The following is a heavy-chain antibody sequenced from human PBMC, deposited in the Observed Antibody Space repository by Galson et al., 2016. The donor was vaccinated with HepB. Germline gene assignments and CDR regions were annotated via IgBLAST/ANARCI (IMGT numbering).Heavy chain of an antibody. V-gene: IGHV3-15*01. Sequence: SLRLSCAASGFSFSNAWMNWLRQAPGKGLEWVGRIKSRTHGETTDYAAPVKGRFTISRDDSKNALFLQMNSLKTEDTAVYSCTTGSPWFDYFAYWSQGTLVTVSS. J-gene: IGHJ4*02. CDR1: GFSFSNAW. CDR3: TTGSPWFDYFAY. D-gene: IGHD3-9*01. CDR2: IKSRTHGETT.